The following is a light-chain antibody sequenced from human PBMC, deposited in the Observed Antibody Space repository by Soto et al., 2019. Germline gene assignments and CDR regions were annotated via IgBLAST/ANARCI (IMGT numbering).Light chain of an antibody. V-gene: IGKV1-12*01. Sequence: DIQMTQSPSSVSASVGDRVTITCRSSEDISTWLAWYQQKPGKAPKLLIYDASSLESGVPSRFSGSGSGTDFTLTISSLQPEDFATYSCQQSYSTTWTFGQGTKVDIK. CDR3: QQSYSTTWT. J-gene: IGKJ1*01. CDR2: DAS. CDR1: EDISTW.